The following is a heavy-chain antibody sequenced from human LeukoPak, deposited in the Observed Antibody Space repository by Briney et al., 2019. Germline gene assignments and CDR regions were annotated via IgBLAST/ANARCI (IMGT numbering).Heavy chain of an antibody. V-gene: IGHV3-74*01. CDR2: INSDGSST. D-gene: IGHD6-19*01. CDR3: ARAPNWVAGTAFDY. J-gene: IGHJ4*02. Sequence: GGSLRLSCAASGFTFSSYCMHWVRQAPGRGLVCVSRINSDGSSTSYADSVKGRFTISRNNANNTLYLQMNSLRAEDTAVYYCARAPNWVAGTAFDYWGQGTLVTVSS. CDR1: GFTFSSYC.